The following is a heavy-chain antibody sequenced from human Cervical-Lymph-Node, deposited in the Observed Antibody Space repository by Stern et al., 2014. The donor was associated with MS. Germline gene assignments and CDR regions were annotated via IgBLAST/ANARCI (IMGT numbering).Heavy chain of an antibody. V-gene: IGHV1-18*01. CDR1: GYTFTSFG. CDR3: ARGGIHWGSRFDY. J-gene: IGHJ4*02. CDR2: LSANNGDT. Sequence: VQLVQSGAEVKKPGASVKVSCKASGYTFTSFGITWVRQAPGQGLEWMGWLSANNGDTNYEQRLQGRVTMTTDTSTDTAYMELRSLRSDDTAVYYCARGGIHWGSRFDYWGQGTLVTVSS. D-gene: IGHD7-27*01.